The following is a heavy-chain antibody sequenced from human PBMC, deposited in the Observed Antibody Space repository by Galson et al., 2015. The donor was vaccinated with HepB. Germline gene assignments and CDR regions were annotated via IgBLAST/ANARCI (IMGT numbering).Heavy chain of an antibody. D-gene: IGHD3-10*01. J-gene: IGHJ5*02. V-gene: IGHV1-69*06. CDR2: IIPIFGTA. CDR3: ARAQTMVRGAYNWFDP. Sequence: SVKVSCKASGGTFSSYAISWVRQAPGQGLEWMGGIIPIFGTANYAQKFQGRVTITADKSTSTAYMELSSLRSEDTAVYYCARAQTMVRGAYNWFDPWGQGTLVTVSS. CDR1: GGTFSSYA.